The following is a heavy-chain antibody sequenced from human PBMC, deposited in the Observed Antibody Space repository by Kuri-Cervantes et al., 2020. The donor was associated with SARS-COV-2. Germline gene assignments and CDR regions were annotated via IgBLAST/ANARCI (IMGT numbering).Heavy chain of an antibody. CDR3: AREGYSSGQDFDS. J-gene: IGHJ4*02. D-gene: IGHD6-19*01. V-gene: IGHV3-23*01. CDR2: ISHSGSTI. Sequence: GESLKISCVASGFIFSNYAMSWVRQAPGKGLEWVSTISHSGSTIHYADSVKGRFTISRDSSKNTLFLRMYSLRGDDTAIYYCAREGYSSGQDFDSWGQGALVTVS. CDR1: GFIFSNYA.